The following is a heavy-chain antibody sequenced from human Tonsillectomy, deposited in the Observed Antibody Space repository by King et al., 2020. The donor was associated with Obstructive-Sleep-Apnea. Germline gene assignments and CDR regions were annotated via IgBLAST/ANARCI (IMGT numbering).Heavy chain of an antibody. V-gene: IGHV3-30*04. D-gene: IGHD7-27*01. CDR2: ISYDGNNK. CDR3: ARWGNGTIAFDY. CDR1: GFAFNRNA. J-gene: IGHJ4*02. Sequence: VQLVESGGGVVQPGRSLRLSCAASGFAFNRNAMHWVRQAPGKGLEWMALISYDGNNKYYADSVKGRFTISRDTSKNTLFLHMNSLRAEDTAVYYCARWGNGTIAFDYWGQGTLVTVSS.